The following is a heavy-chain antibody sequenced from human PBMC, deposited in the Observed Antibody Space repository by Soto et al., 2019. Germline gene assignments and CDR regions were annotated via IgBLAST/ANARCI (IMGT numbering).Heavy chain of an antibody. D-gene: IGHD1-26*01. V-gene: IGHV1-46*01. CDR3: ATRVGSVGVLDY. CDR2: INPSGSST. CDR1: GYTFTNDF. Sequence: PGASVKVSCKASGYTFTNDFMHWVRQAPGQGLEWMGIINPSGSSTTYAQKFQGRVTMTRDTSTSTLYMELRSLRSEDTAVYYCATRVGSVGVLDYWGLGTLVTVS. J-gene: IGHJ4*02.